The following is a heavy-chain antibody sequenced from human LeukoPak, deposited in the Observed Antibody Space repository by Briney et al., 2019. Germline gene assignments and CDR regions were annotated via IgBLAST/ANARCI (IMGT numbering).Heavy chain of an antibody. D-gene: IGHD5-18*01. CDR3: ARRAVTKQRWFDP. Sequence: SETLSLTCAVYGGSFSGYYWSWIRQPPGKGLEWIGEINHSGSTYYNPSLKSRVTISVDTSKNQFSLKLSSVTAADTAVYYCARRAVTKQRWFDPWGQGTLVTVSS. CDR2: INHSGST. V-gene: IGHV4-34*01. CDR1: GGSFSGYY. J-gene: IGHJ5*02.